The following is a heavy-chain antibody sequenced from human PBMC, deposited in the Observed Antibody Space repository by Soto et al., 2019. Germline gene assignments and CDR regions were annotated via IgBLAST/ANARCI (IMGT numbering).Heavy chain of an antibody. Sequence: GGSLRLSCAASGFTFSSYSMNWVRQAPGKGLEWVSYISSSSSTIYYADSVKGRFTISRDNAKNSLYLQMNSLRDEDTAVYYGARPSTAPNYYDSSGYQKGEFDYWGQGTLVTVSS. CDR3: ARPSTAPNYYDSSGYQKGEFDY. CDR2: ISSSSSTI. CDR1: GFTFSSYS. V-gene: IGHV3-48*02. D-gene: IGHD3-22*01. J-gene: IGHJ4*02.